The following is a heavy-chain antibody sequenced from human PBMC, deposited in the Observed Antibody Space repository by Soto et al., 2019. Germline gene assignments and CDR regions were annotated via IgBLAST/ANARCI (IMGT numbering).Heavy chain of an antibody. D-gene: IGHD2-15*01. CDR1: GGSIYRSGYY. J-gene: IGHJ4*02. CDR3: GKVLVGATGHTDSDS. CDR2: IDYNGVT. Sequence: SETLSLTCTVSGGSIYRSGYYWGCIRQPPGRGLEWIGYIDYNGVTYSNPSLKSRVTISRDTSKNQFSLKLTSVTAADTVLYYCGKVLVGATGHTDSDSWGPGTLVTVSS. V-gene: IGHV4-39*01.